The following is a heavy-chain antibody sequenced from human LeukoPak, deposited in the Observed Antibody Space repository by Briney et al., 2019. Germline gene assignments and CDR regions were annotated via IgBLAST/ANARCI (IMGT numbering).Heavy chain of an antibody. J-gene: IGHJ3*02. CDR1: GYTFTSYD. D-gene: IGHD3-10*01. V-gene: IGHV1-8*01. Sequence: ASVKVSCKASGYTFTSYDINWVRQATGQGLEWMGWMNPNSGNTGYAQKFQGRVTMTRNTSISTAYMELSSLRSEDTAVYYCARAEILWFGDRDAFDIWGQGTMVTVSS. CDR3: ARAEILWFGDRDAFDI. CDR2: MNPNSGNT.